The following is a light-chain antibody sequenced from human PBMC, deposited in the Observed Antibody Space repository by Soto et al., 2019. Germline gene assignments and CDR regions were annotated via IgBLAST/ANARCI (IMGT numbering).Light chain of an antibody. CDR2: DAS. CDR3: QQYENIPT. Sequence: DVQMAQSPSCLSASVGDRFTITCQASQNIKNYLNWYQQKPGRAPKLLIYDASNLEAGVPSRLRGSASGTDFTFTISSMKPEDTATYYCQQYENIPTFGHGTRLEIK. CDR1: QNIKNY. J-gene: IGKJ5*01. V-gene: IGKV1-33*01.